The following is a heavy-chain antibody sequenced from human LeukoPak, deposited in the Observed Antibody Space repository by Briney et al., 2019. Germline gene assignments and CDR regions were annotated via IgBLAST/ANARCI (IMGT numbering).Heavy chain of an antibody. J-gene: IGHJ4*02. CDR3: VTDGDKWNDFEY. Sequence: GGSLRLSCAASGLSLSNFWMHWVRQAPGKGLEWVAIISKDGNEIKYVDSGKGRFTLSRDNAKNSVYLQMNSLRTEDTALYYCVTDGDKWNDFEYWGQGTLVTVSS. D-gene: IGHD1-1*01. CDR1: GLSLSNFW. V-gene: IGHV3-7*01. CDR2: ISKDGNEI.